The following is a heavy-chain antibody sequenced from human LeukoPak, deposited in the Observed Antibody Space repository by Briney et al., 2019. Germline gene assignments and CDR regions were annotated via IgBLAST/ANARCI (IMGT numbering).Heavy chain of an antibody. D-gene: IGHD3-22*01. Sequence: PGGSLRLSCAASGFTFSRYWVHWVRHAPGKGLVWVSRINSDGSSTSHADSVKGRFTISRDNAKNTLYLQMNSLRAEDTAVYYCARYYDGTDYWGQGTLVTVSS. CDR3: ARYYDGTDY. V-gene: IGHV3-74*01. J-gene: IGHJ4*02. CDR1: GFTFSRYW. CDR2: INSDGSST.